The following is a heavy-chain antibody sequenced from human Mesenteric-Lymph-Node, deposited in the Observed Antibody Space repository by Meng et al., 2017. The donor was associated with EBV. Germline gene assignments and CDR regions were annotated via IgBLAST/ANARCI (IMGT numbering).Heavy chain of an antibody. CDR2: INSDGSRT. CDR1: GFSFSRYW. Sequence: EVQLVGAGGGLFQPGGSLRLSCAASGFSFSRYWMHWVRQGPGKGLVWVSRINSDGSRTDYADSVKGRFTISRDNAKNTLSVQMNSLRAEDTALYFCASGVDCSSATCFDYWGQGTLVTVSS. J-gene: IGHJ4*02. CDR3: ASGVDCSSATCFDY. V-gene: IGHV3-74*01. D-gene: IGHD2-2*01.